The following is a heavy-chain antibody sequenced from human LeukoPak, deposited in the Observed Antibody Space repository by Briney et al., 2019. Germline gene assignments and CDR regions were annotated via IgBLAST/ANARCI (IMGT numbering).Heavy chain of an antibody. Sequence: GESLKISCKHFGHSFTTYWIGWVRQMPGKGLEWMGIIYPGDSDTRYSPSFQGQVIISADKSITTAYLQWSGLKASDTAMYYCAKQAGSGYSGYYFNYWGQGTLVTVSS. CDR2: IYPGDSDT. D-gene: IGHD5-12*01. J-gene: IGHJ4*02. V-gene: IGHV5-51*01. CDR3: AKQAGSGYSGYYFNY. CDR1: GHSFTTYW.